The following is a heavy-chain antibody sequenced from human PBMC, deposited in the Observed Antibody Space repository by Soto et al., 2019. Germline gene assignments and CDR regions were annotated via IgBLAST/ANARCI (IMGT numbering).Heavy chain of an antibody. CDR1: GFTFSMSA. Sequence: EVQILESGGGLVQPGGSLRLSCAASGFTFSMSAMSWVRQAPGKGLEWVSTTGLNGRTTYYADSVKGRFTVSRDNSKNPLALQLNSLRAEDTAVYYCATVHGTSRSFDYWGQGTLVTVSS. D-gene: IGHD6-13*01. CDR3: ATVHGTSRSFDY. J-gene: IGHJ4*02. CDR2: TGLNGRTT. V-gene: IGHV3-23*01.